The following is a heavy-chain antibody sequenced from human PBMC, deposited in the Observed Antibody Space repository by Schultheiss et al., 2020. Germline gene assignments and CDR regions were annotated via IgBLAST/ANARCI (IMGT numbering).Heavy chain of an antibody. V-gene: IGHV3-30*18. CDR1: GFTFSSYG. D-gene: IGHD6-19*01. CDR2: ISYDGSNK. CDR3: AKDSAVADPYYYYYYGMDV. J-gene: IGHJ6*02. Sequence: GGSLRLSCAASGFTFSSYGMHWVRQAPGKGLEWVAVISYDGSNKYYADSVKGRFTISRDNSKNTLYLQMNSLRAEDTAVYYCAKDSAVADPYYYYYYGMDVWGQGTTVTVYS.